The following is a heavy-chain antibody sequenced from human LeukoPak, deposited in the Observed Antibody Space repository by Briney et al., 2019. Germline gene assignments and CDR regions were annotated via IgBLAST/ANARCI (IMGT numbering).Heavy chain of an antibody. J-gene: IGHJ4*02. CDR2: ISGSGGST. Sequence: GGSLRLSCAASGSTFSSYAMSWVRQAPGKGLEWVSAISGSGGSTYYADSVKGRFTISRDNSKNTLYLQMNSLRAEDTAVYYCAKQYYDILTGYYVDYWGQGTLVTVSS. D-gene: IGHD3-9*01. CDR1: GSTFSSYA. V-gene: IGHV3-23*01. CDR3: AKQYYDILTGYYVDY.